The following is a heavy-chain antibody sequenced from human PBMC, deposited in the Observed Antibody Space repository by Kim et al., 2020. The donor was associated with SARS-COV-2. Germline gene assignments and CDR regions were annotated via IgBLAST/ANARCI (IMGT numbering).Heavy chain of an antibody. D-gene: IGHD2-21*01. CDR2: DGSGK. CDR3: VRGGRLW. V-gene: IGHV3-7*03. Sequence: DGSGKYYVGSVKGRFTISRDNPKNSVYLQMSSLRAEDTAVYYCVRGGRLWWGQGTLVTVSS. J-gene: IGHJ4*02.